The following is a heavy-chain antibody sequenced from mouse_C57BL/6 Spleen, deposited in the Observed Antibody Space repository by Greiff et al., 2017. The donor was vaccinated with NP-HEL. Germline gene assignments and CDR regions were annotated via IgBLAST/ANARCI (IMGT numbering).Heavy chain of an antibody. CDR2: IYPGDGDT. CDR1: GYAFSSYW. Sequence: QVQLQQSGAELVKPGASVKISCKASGYAFSSYWMNWVKQRPGKGLEWIGQIYPGDGDTNYNGKFKGKATLTADKSSSTAYMQLSSLTSEDSAVYFCARSLYYYGSRDWYFDVWGTGTTVTVSS. CDR3: ARSLYYYGSRDWYFDV. D-gene: IGHD1-1*01. J-gene: IGHJ1*03. V-gene: IGHV1-80*01.